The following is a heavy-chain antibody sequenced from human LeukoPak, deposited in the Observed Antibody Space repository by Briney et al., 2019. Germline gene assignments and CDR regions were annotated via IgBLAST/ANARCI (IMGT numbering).Heavy chain of an antibody. V-gene: IGHV3-48*03. D-gene: IGHD3-22*01. CDR3: ARDLSLYYDSSGYDY. CDR1: GFTFSSYE. Sequence: PGGSLRLSCAASGFTFSSYEMNWVRQAPGKGLEWVSYISSSGSTIYYADSVKGRFTISRDNAKNSLYLQMNSLRAEDTAVYYCARDLSLYYDSSGYDYWGQGTLVTVSS. J-gene: IGHJ4*02. CDR2: ISSSGSTI.